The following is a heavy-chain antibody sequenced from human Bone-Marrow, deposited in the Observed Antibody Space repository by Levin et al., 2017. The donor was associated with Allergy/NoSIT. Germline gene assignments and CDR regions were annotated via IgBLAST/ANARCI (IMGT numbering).Heavy chain of an antibody. CDR2: ISAYNGNT. D-gene: IGHD4-17*01. CDR1: GYTFANYG. J-gene: IGHJ4*02. Sequence: PVASVKVSCKASGYTFANYGFTWVRQAPGQGLEWMGWISAYNGNTNYAQKYQGRISMTTDTSTSTAYMELRSLTSDDTAVYYCARDFRDHGDYVDGFHYWGQGTLVTVSS. CDR3: ARDFRDHGDYVDGFHY. V-gene: IGHV1-18*01.